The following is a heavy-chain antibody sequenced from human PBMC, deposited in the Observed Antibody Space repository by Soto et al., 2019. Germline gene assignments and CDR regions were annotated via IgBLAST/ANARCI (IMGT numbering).Heavy chain of an antibody. D-gene: IGHD6-13*01. V-gene: IGHV1-2*02. Sequence: GXSVKVSCKASGYSFTCYYMHWVRQAPGQGLEWVGWINPNSGGTNYAQKFQGRVTMTRDTSISTAYMELSRLRSDDTAVYYCARNHEGCDSSSWYCYYYGMDVWGQGTTVTVSS. CDR2: INPNSGGT. CDR1: GYSFTCYY. CDR3: ARNHEGCDSSSWYCYYYGMDV. J-gene: IGHJ6*02.